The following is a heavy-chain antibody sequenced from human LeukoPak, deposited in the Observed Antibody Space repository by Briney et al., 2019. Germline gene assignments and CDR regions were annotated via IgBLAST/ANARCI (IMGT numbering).Heavy chain of an antibody. CDR1: GFTFSSYA. V-gene: IGHV3-30-3*01. D-gene: IGHD2-2*01. J-gene: IGHJ4*02. CDR3: ARDQARGRDIVVVPAALLDY. Sequence: GGSLRLSCAASGFTFSSYAMHWVRQAPGKGLEWVAVISYDGGNKYYADSVKGRFTISRDNSKNTLCLQMNSLRAEDTAVYYCARDQARGRDIVVVPAALLDYWGQGTLVTVSS. CDR2: ISYDGGNK.